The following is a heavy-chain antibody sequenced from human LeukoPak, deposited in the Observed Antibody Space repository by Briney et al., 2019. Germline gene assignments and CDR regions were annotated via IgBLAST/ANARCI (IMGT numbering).Heavy chain of an antibody. CDR3: ARDRGNDYFDS. CDR1: GFTFSSYG. V-gene: IGHV3-33*08. CDR2: TWSDGRSE. J-gene: IGHJ4*02. Sequence: GGSLRLSCAASGFTFSSYGMHWVRQAPGKRLEWLTFTWSDGRSEYYADSVKGRFSVSRDNSKNTVYLQIDSLRVEDTAVYYFARDRGNDYFDSWAREPWSPSPQ.